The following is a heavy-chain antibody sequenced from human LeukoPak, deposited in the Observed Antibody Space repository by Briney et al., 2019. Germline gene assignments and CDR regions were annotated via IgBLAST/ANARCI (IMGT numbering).Heavy chain of an antibody. CDR3: ARDPFRDGYNYFADY. Sequence: GGSLRLSCAASGFTFDDYAMHWVRQAPGKGLEWVSGISWNSGSIGYADSVKGRFTISRDNAKNSLYLQMNSLRAEDTAVYYCARDPFRDGYNYFADYWGQGTLVTVSS. CDR2: ISWNSGSI. D-gene: IGHD5-24*01. CDR1: GFTFDDYA. V-gene: IGHV3-9*01. J-gene: IGHJ4*02.